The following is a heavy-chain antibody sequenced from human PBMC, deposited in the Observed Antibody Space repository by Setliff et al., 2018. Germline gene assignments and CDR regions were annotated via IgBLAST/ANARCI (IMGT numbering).Heavy chain of an antibody. V-gene: IGHV4-39*01. CDR2: IFYDGNS. CDR3: ARQMSPPGMARARGLNWFDP. D-gene: IGHD3-10*01. CDR1: GGPISSSSYY. Sequence: KTSETLSLTCSASGGPISSSSYYWVWIRQPPGKGLEWIGAIFYDGNSYYNPSLKGRVTMSVDTSKNVFSLKLRSVTAADTSVYYCARQMSPPGMARARGLNWFDPWGQGTLVTVSS. J-gene: IGHJ5*02.